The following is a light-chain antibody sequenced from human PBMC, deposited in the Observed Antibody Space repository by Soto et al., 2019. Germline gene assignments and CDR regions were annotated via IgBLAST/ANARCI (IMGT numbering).Light chain of an antibody. V-gene: IGLV1-40*01. CDR2: DNN. Sequence: QSVLTQPPSVSGAPGQRVIISCTGSSSNIEAGYDVHWYQQLPGTAPRLLIYDNNNRPSGVPARFSVSKSDTSASLAITGLQPEDEADYYCQSYDSSLSGSYVFGTGTKVTVL. CDR3: QSYDSSLSGSYV. J-gene: IGLJ1*01. CDR1: SSNIEAGYD.